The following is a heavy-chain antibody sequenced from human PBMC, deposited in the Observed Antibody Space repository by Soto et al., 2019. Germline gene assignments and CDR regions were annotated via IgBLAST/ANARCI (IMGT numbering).Heavy chain of an antibody. V-gene: IGHV4-39*01. CDR2: IYYSGST. Sequence: SETLSLTCIVSGDSISSRSYYWGWSRHPPGKGLEWIGCIYYSGSTYYNPSLKSRVTISVDTSKNQFSLKLSSVTAADTAVYYCARLDYDSITFDYWGQGTLVTVS. CDR3: ARLDYDSITFDY. CDR1: GDSISSRSYY. J-gene: IGHJ4*02. D-gene: IGHD3-22*01.